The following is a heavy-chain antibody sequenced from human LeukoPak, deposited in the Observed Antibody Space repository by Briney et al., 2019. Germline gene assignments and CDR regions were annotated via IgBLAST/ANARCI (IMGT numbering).Heavy chain of an antibody. CDR1: GGSISSGDYY. CDR2: IYYSGST. J-gene: IGHJ6*03. V-gene: IGHV4-30-4*08. Sequence: SETLSLTCTVSGGSISSGDYYWSWIRQPPGKGLEWIGYIYYSGSTYYNPSLKSRVTISVDTSKNQFSLKLSSVTAADTAVYYCARGIVVVPAAMANYYYYMDVWGKGTTVTVSS. CDR3: ARGIVVVPAAMANYYYYMDV. D-gene: IGHD2-2*01.